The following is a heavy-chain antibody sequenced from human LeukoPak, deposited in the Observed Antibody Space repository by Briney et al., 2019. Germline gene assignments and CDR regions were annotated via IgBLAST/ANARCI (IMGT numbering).Heavy chain of an antibody. CDR1: GFTFSSYG. Sequence: GGSLRLSCVASGFTFSSYGMHWVRQAPGKGLEWVSFIRYDGTNKYYTDSVKGRFIISRDNSRNTLYLQMNSLRPDDTAVYYCAKEQGIVVVPAAIPHDAFDIWGQGTMVTVSS. J-gene: IGHJ3*02. V-gene: IGHV3-30*02. CDR2: IRYDGTNK. D-gene: IGHD2-2*02. CDR3: AKEQGIVVVPAAIPHDAFDI.